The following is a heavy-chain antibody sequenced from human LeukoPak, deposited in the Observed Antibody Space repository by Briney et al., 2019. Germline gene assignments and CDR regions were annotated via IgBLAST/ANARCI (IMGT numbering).Heavy chain of an antibody. J-gene: IGHJ6*03. Sequence: SQTLSLTCTVSGGSISSGSYDWSWIRQPAGKGLGWSGRIYTSGSTNYNPSLKSRATISVGTSKNQFSLKLSSVTAADTAVYYCARDDSGWYPYYYYMDVWGKGTTVTISS. V-gene: IGHV4-61*02. CDR1: GGSISSGSYD. D-gene: IGHD6-19*01. CDR2: IYTSGST. CDR3: ARDDSGWYPYYYYMDV.